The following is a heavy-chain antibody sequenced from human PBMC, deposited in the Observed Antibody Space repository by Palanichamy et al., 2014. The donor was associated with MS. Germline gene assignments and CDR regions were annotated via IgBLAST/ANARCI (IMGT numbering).Heavy chain of an antibody. D-gene: IGHD3-3*01. CDR2: INAGNGNT. J-gene: IGHJ4*02. V-gene: IGHV1-3*01. Sequence: QVQLVQSRAEVKKPGASVKVSCKASGYAFTDYAIHWVRQAPGQRLEWMGWINAGNGNTKYSQKFQGRVTITRDTSADTAYMELSSLRSEDTALYYCAREHDSWSGYSFDFWGQGTLVTASS. CDR3: AREHDSWSGYSFDF. CDR1: GYAFTDYA.